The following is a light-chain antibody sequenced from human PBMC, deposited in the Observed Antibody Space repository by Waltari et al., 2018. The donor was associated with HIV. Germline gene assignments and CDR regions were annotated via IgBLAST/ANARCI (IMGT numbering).Light chain of an antibody. V-gene: IGLV1-47*01. CDR2: RDD. Sequence: QSVLTQPPSVSGAPGQRVPMSCSGSASNIASNYVYWYQQFPGAAPKLLIFRDDQRHSGVPDRFSGSKSGTSASLAISGLQADDEADYYCSAWDDNLSSLVLGGGTSLTVL. J-gene: IGLJ3*02. CDR3: SAWDDNLSSLV. CDR1: ASNIASNY.